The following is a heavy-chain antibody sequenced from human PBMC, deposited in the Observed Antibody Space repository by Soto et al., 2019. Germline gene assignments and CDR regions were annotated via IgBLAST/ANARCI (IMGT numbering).Heavy chain of an antibody. CDR2: ISFDGSNK. CDR3: VKGLAAPTVSWFDP. D-gene: IGHD6-6*01. J-gene: IGHJ5*02. V-gene: IGHV3-30*18. Sequence: QVQLVESGGGVVQPGRSLRLSCAASGFTFNSYGMHWVRQAPGKGLEWVAVISFDGSNKHYADSVKDRFTISRDNSKNTLYLQMNSLRAEDSAVYYCVKGLAAPTVSWFDPWGQGTLVIVSS. CDR1: GFTFNSYG.